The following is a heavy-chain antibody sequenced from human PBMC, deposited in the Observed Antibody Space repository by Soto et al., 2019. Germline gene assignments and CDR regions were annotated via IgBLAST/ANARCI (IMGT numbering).Heavy chain of an antibody. V-gene: IGHV2-5*02. CDR2: IYWDDDE. Sequence: QITLKESGPTLVKPTQTLTLTCTFSGFSLTTSEVGVGWIRQPPGKDLEWLALIYWDDDERYNPSLENRLIITKYTSRNPVVLPMTNMDPVDTATYYCAPRRRCSGGDSVDYWRQGPLVIVSS. J-gene: IGHJ4*02. D-gene: IGHD2-21*01. CDR3: APRRRCSGGDSVDY. CDR1: GFSLTTSEVG.